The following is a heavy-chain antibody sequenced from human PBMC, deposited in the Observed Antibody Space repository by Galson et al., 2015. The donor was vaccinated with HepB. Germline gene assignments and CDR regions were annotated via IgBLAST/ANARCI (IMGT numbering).Heavy chain of an antibody. CDR1: GFIFSGSA. Sequence: SLRLSCAASGFIFSGSAIDWVRQASGKGPEWVGRIRSKANYYATLYVPSLKGRFTISRDVSKNMAYLHMRSLKTEDTAVYYCIRLGDLSGYSSRWGQGTLVTVSS. V-gene: IGHV3-73*01. J-gene: IGHJ4*02. D-gene: IGHD2-2*01. CDR3: IRLGDLSGYSSR. CDR2: IRSKANYYAT.